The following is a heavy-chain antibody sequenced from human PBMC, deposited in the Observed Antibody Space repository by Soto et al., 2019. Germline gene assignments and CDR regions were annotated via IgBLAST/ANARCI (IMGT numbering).Heavy chain of an antibody. V-gene: IGHV4-30-4*01. CDR2: IYYGGST. Sequence: QVQLQESGPGLVKPSQTLSLTCTVSGGSISSGDYYWSWIRQPPGKGLEWIGYIYYGGSTYYNPSLTSRVTIPVDTSKNQFSLKLSSGTAADTAVHYCARERPDGSRLDPWGQGTLVTVSS. CDR3: ARERPDGSRLDP. D-gene: IGHD6-13*01. CDR1: GGSISSGDYY. J-gene: IGHJ5*02.